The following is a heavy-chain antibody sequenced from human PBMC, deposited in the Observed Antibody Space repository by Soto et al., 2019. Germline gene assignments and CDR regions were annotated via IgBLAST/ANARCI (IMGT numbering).Heavy chain of an antibody. V-gene: IGHV1-3*01. CDR2: INAGNGDT. J-gene: IGHJ4*02. CDR1: GYTFTIYP. Sequence: ASVKVSCKASGYTFTIYPMHWVRQAPGQGLEWMGWINAGNGDTKYSQKFQGRVTITRDTSASTAYMELSSLRSEDTAVYYCSRDWTHYDSSGPWYYWGQGTLVTVSS. CDR3: SRDWTHYDSSGPWYY. D-gene: IGHD3-22*01.